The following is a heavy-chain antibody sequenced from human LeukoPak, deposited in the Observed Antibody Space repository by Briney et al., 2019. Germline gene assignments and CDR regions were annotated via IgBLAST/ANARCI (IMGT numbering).Heavy chain of an antibody. CDR2: IIPILGIA. D-gene: IGHD2-2*01. V-gene: IGHV1-69*04. J-gene: IGHJ6*02. Sequence: ASVKVSCKASGGTFSSYAISWVRQAPGQGLEWMGRIIPILGIANYAQKFQGRVTITADKSTSTAYMELSSLRSEDTAVYYCARDEVVPAAINGMDVWGQGTTVTVSS. CDR3: ARDEVVPAAINGMDV. CDR1: GGTFSSYA.